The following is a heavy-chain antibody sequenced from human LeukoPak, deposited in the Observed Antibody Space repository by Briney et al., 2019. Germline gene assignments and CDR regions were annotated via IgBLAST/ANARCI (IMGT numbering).Heavy chain of an antibody. J-gene: IGHJ4*02. Sequence: KSSETLSLTCAVYGGSFSGYYWSWIRQPPGKGLEWIGEINHSGSTNYNPSLKSRVTISVDTSKNQFSLKLSSVTAADTAVYYCARRLVLRYFDWSIGPLYYFDYWGQGTLVTVSS. CDR2: INHSGST. CDR1: GGSFSGYY. D-gene: IGHD3-9*01. V-gene: IGHV4-34*01. CDR3: ARRLVLRYFDWSIGPLYYFDY.